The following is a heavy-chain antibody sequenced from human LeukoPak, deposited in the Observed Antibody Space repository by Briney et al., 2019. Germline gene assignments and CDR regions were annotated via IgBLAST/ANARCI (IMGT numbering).Heavy chain of an antibody. J-gene: IGHJ4*02. Sequence: SQTLSLTCAISGDSVSSNNAAWNWIRQSPSRGLEWLGRTYYRSKWYNDYAVSVKSRITINPDTSKNQFSLQLNSVTPEDTAVYYCARAINICGWYCSNYFDYWGQGTLVTVSS. CDR1: GDSVSSNNAA. CDR2: TYYRSKWYN. D-gene: IGHD6-19*01. V-gene: IGHV6-1*01. CDR3: ARAINICGWYCSNYFDY.